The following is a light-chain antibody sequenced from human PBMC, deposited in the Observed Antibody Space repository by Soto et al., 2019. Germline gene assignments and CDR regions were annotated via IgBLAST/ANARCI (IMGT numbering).Light chain of an antibody. J-gene: IGKJ1*01. CDR1: QGIGNA. V-gene: IGKV1-6*01. CDR3: LRDIHYPWT. Sequence: AIQMTQSPSSLSASVGDRVTISCRASQGIGNALAWYQQKPVKPPKVRIYGASNLQSRVPPRFSGSVSSTDFTLAISSLQPEDSATYDCLRDIHYPWTLGHATKAVNK. CDR2: GAS.